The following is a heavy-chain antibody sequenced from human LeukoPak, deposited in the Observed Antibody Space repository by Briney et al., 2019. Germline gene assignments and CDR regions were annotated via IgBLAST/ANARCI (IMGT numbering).Heavy chain of an antibody. D-gene: IGHD2-21*01. CDR3: ARELFFFKQKTAYEMDV. J-gene: IGHJ6*02. Sequence: ASVKVSCKASGYRFTDYYVHWVRQAPGQGREWMGWINPNNGGTHYAQKFHGRITLTRDTSITTASMDLNRLTSDDTAVYYCARELFFFKQKTAYEMDVWGQGTTVTVSS. V-gene: IGHV1-2*02. CDR1: GYRFTDYY. CDR2: INPNNGGT.